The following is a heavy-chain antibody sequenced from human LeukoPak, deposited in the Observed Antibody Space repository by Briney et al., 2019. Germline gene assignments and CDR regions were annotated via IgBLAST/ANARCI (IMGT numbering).Heavy chain of an antibody. CDR2: ISYDANNK. Sequence: PGRSLRLSCAASRFTFSSYAMYWVRQAPGKELEWVALISYDANNKYYADSVRGRFTTSRDNSQNTLYLQMNSLRVDDTAVYYCASDSSSWGLFDHWGQGALVTVSS. D-gene: IGHD2-2*01. J-gene: IGHJ4*02. V-gene: IGHV3-30-3*01. CDR3: ASDSSSWGLFDH. CDR1: RFTFSSYA.